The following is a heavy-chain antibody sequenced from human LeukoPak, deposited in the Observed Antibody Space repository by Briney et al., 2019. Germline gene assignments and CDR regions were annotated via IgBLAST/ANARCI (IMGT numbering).Heavy chain of an antibody. V-gene: IGHV3-23*01. J-gene: IGHJ4*02. CDR1: GFTFSSYA. CDR3: AKVDPHDSSGYYYPDY. CDR2: ISGSGGST. Sequence: GGSLRLPCAASGFTFSSYAMSWVRQAPGKGLEWVSAISGSGGSTYYADSVRGRFTISRDNSKNTLYLQMNSLRAEDTAVYYCAKVDPHDSSGYYYPDYWGQGTLVTVSS. D-gene: IGHD3-22*01.